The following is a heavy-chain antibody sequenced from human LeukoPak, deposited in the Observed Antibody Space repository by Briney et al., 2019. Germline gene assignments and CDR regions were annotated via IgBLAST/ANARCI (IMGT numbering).Heavy chain of an antibody. CDR2: ISAYNGNT. D-gene: IGHD3-3*01. J-gene: IGHJ4*02. Sequence: GASVKVSCKASGYTFTSYGISWVRQAPGQGLEWMGWISAYNGNTNYAQRLQGRVTMTTDTSTSTAYMELRSLRSDDTAVYYCARESYYDFWSASQPQREFDCWGQGTLVTVSS. CDR3: ARESYYDFWSASQPQREFDC. CDR1: GYTFTSYG. V-gene: IGHV1-18*01.